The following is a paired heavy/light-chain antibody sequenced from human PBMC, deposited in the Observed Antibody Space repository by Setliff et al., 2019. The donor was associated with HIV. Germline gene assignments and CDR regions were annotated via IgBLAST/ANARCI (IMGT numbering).Light chain of an antibody. J-gene: IGKJ4*01. V-gene: IGKV1-6*01. CDR2: GAS. Sequence: ATQMTQSPSSLSASVGDRVTVTCRASQDIRKDLAWYQQKPGKAPKILIYGASNLQGGAPSRFSGSGSGTDFTLTINSLQPEDFATYYCVQAHSYPLTFGGGTKVEIK. CDR3: VQAHSYPLT. CDR1: QDIRKD.
Heavy chain of an antibody. CDR2: ISSSGTII. D-gene: IGHD3-22*01. V-gene: IGHV3-48*03. J-gene: IGHJ4*02. CDR1: RFSFENYE. CDR3: GRGGWGDNSNYHHVDY. Sequence: QLVESGGDFIQSGGSLRLSCAASRFSFENYEMNWVRQAPGKGLEWISYISSSGTIIYYADSVKGRFTISRDNGKNSLYLHMNSLRADDTAIYYCGRGGWGDNSNYHHVDYWGQGTLVIVSS.